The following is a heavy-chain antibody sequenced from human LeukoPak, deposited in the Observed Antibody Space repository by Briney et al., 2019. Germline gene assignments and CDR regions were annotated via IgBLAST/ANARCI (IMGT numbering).Heavy chain of an antibody. CDR1: GYTFINYG. Sequence: ASVNVSCKASGYTFINYGINWVRQAPGQGLEWMGWINAYIRNTSYAQKLQGRVTKTPDTSTSTAYMELRSLRSNVTAVYYCARDLSSGWNDYWGQGTLVTVSS. CDR2: INAYIRNT. CDR3: ARDLSSGWNDY. D-gene: IGHD6-19*01. J-gene: IGHJ4*02. V-gene: IGHV1-18*01.